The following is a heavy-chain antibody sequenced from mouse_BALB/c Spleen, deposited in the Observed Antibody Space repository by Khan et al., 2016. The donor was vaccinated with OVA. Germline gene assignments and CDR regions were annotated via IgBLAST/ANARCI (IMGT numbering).Heavy chain of an antibody. J-gene: IGHJ2*01. V-gene: IGHV2-3*01. CDR2: IWGDGST. D-gene: IGHD1-1*01. CDR1: GFSLTSYG. CDR3: ATFYYGSSVSFDY. Sequence: QVQLKESGPGLVAPSPSLSLTCTVSGFSLTSYGVSWVRQPPGKGLEWLGVIWGDGSTNYHSALISRLSTRKDDSKSQVFFKLNSLLPDDTATYYCATFYYGSSVSFDYWGQGTTLTVSS.